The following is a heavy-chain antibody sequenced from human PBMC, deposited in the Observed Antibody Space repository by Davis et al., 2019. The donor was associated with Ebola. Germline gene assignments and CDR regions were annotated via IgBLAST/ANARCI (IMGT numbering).Heavy chain of an antibody. V-gene: IGHV1-3*01. D-gene: IGHD2-15*01. Sequence: ASVKVSCKASGYTFTSYYMHWVRQAPGQGLEWMGWINAGNGNTKYSQKFQGRVTITRDTSASTAYMELSSLRSEDTAVYYCARRMLRAEAFDYWGQGTLVTVSS. CDR1: GYTFTSYY. J-gene: IGHJ4*02. CDR3: ARRMLRAEAFDY. CDR2: INAGNGNT.